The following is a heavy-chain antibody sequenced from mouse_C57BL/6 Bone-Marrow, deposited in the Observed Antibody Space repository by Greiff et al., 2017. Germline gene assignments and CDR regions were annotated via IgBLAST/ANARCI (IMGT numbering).Heavy chain of an antibody. J-gene: IGHJ3*01. V-gene: IGHV14-3*01. CDR1: GFNIKNTY. Sequence: EVKLMESVAELVRPGASVKLSCTASGFNIKNTYMHWVKQRPEQGLEWIGRIDPANGNTKYAPKFQGKATITADTSSNTAYLQLSSLTSEDTAIYSWAEHYYGSTPFAYWGQGTLVTVSA. CDR2: IDPANGNT. CDR3: AEHYYGSTPFAY. D-gene: IGHD1-1*01.